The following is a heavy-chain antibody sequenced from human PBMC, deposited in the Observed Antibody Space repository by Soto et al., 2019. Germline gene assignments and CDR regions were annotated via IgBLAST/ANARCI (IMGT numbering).Heavy chain of an antibody. CDR1: GYTFTSYG. CDR2: ISAYNGNT. V-gene: IGHV1-18*01. CDR3: AADHSSSGIDY. J-gene: IGHJ4*02. D-gene: IGHD3-22*01. Sequence: ASVKVSCKASGYTFTSYGISWVRQAPGQGLEWIGWISAYNGNTNYAQKFQERVTMTTDTSTSTAYMELSSLRSEDTAVYYCAADHSSSGIDYWGQGTLVTVSS.